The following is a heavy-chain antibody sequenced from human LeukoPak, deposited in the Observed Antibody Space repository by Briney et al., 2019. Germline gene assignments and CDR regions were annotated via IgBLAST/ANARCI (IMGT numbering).Heavy chain of an antibody. Sequence: ASVKVSCKASGYTFMSYYIHWVRQAPGQGLGWMGKINPSGGSTTYRQKFQGRVTMTRDTSTSTVYMEMSSLISEDTAMYYCARDRGYFDLWGRGTLVTVSS. CDR2: INPSGGST. CDR1: GYTFMSYY. J-gene: IGHJ2*01. CDR3: ARDRGYFDL. D-gene: IGHD5-24*01. V-gene: IGHV1-46*01.